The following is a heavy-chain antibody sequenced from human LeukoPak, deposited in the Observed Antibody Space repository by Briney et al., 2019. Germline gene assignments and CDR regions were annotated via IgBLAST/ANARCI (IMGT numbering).Heavy chain of an antibody. J-gene: IGHJ4*02. Sequence: GESLKISCKGSGYSFTSYWISWVRQMPGKGLEWMGRIDPSDSYTNYSPSFQGHVTISADKSISTAYLQWSSLKASDTPMYYCARHVGYSSSWVDYWGQGTLVTVSS. CDR3: ARHVGYSSSWVDY. D-gene: IGHD6-13*01. CDR1: GYSFTSYW. V-gene: IGHV5-10-1*01. CDR2: IDPSDSYT.